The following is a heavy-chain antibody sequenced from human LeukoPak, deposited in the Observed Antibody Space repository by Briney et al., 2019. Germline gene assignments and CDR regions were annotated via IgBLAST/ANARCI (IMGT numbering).Heavy chain of an antibody. J-gene: IGHJ4*02. D-gene: IGHD2-21*02. CDR3: ARVVTYCGGACFIFDY. Sequence: SVKVSCKASGGTFSSYAISWVRQAPGQGLEWMGRIIPIFGTANYAQKFQGSVTIPADKSTSTAYMELSSLRSEDTAVYSCARVVTYCGGACFIFDYWGQGTLVTVSS. CDR1: GGTFSSYA. V-gene: IGHV1-69*06. CDR2: IIPIFGTA.